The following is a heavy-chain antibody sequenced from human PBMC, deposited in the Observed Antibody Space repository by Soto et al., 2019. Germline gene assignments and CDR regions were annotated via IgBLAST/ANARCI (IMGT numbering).Heavy chain of an antibody. CDR1: GYTFTGYY. CDR2: INPNSGGT. CDR3: ASLTTGGYYYYGMDV. Sequence: ASVKVSCKASGYTFTGYYMHWVRQAPGQGLEWMGWINPNSGGTNYAQKFQGRVTMTRDTSISTAYMELSRLRSDDMAVYYCASLTTGGYYYYGMDVWGQGTTVTVSS. J-gene: IGHJ6*02. D-gene: IGHD4-17*01. V-gene: IGHV1-2*02.